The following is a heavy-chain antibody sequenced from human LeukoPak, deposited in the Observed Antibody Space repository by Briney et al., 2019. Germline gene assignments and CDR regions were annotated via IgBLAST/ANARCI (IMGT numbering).Heavy chain of an antibody. D-gene: IGHD3-22*01. CDR1: GGSISSSSYY. J-gene: IGHJ4*02. CDR2: IYYSGST. CDR3: ARLYDSSGYYHDY. V-gene: IGHV4-39*01. Sequence: PSETLSLTCTVSGGSISSSSYYWGWIRQPPGKGLEWIGSIYYSGSTYYNPSLKSRVTISVDTSKNQFSLKLSSVTAADTAVYYCARLYDSSGYYHDYWVQGTLVTVSS.